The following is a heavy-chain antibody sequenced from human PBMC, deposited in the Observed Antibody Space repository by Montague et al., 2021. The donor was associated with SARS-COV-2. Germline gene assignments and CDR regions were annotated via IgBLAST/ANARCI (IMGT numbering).Heavy chain of an antibody. CDR3: ARHLAISGSDAVFDY. D-gene: IGHD2-8*01. CDR2: IHYSGIT. J-gene: IGHJ4*02. CDR1: GDSISSGYYY. Sequence: SETLSLTCTVSGDSISSGYYYWGWIRQPPGKGLEWVGTIHYSGITYYXPSLKSRVTISVDTSKNQFFLKLSSVTAADTAVYYCARHLAISGSDAVFDYWGQGTLVTVSS. V-gene: IGHV4-39*01.